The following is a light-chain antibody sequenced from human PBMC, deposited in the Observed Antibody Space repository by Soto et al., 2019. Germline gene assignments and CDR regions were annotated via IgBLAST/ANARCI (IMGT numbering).Light chain of an antibody. CDR1: SSNIGAGYD. Sequence: QAVLTQPPSVSGAPGQRVTISCTGSSSNIGAGYDVHWYQQLPGTAPKLLIYGNTNRPSGVPDRFSGSQSGTSASLAITGLQAEDEADYYCQSYDSGLVFGGGTKVTVL. CDR3: QSYDSGLV. V-gene: IGLV1-40*01. CDR2: GNT. J-gene: IGLJ2*01.